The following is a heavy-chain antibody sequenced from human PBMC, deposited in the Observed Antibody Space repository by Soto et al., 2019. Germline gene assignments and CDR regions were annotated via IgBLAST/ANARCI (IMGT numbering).Heavy chain of an antibody. V-gene: IGHV3-72*01. J-gene: IGHJ4*02. CDR2: VKNKANSYTT. D-gene: IGHD2-15*01. CDR1: GFTFSEHY. Sequence: EVQLVESGGGLVQPGGSLRLSCAASGFTFSEHYMDWVRPAPGKGLEWVGRVKNKANSYTTEYSASVKGRCTISRDDSRNLLFLQMHSLKTADTALYYCTRVRLGAPTRYFDYWGQGALVTVS. CDR3: TRVRLGAPTRYFDY.